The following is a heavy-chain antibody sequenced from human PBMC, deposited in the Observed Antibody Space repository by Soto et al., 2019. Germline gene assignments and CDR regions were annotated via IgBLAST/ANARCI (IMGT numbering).Heavy chain of an antibody. CDR1: GYSFTDYH. Sequence: ASVKVSCKASGYSFTDYHIHWVRQAPGQGLEWLGRINPKSGGTSTAQKFQGWVTMTTDTSISTAYLQWSSLKASDTAMYYCARRGLDTAMVDYYYYGMDVWGQGTTVTVSS. J-gene: IGHJ6*02. CDR3: ARRGLDTAMVDYYYYGMDV. CDR2: INPKSGGT. D-gene: IGHD5-18*01. V-gene: IGHV1-2*04.